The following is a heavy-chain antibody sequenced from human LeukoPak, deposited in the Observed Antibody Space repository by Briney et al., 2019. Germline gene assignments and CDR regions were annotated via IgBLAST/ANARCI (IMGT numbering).Heavy chain of an antibody. CDR1: GYTLTELS. CDR3: ARDGPYSLVGAPGYDAFDI. J-gene: IGHJ3*02. Sequence: ASVKVSCKVSGYTLTELSMHWVRQAPGKGLEWMGGFDPEDGETIYAQKFQGRVTMTEDTSTDTAYMELSSLRSEDTAVYYCARDGPYSLVGAPGYDAFDIWGQGTMVTVSS. CDR2: FDPEDGET. D-gene: IGHD1-26*01. V-gene: IGHV1-24*01.